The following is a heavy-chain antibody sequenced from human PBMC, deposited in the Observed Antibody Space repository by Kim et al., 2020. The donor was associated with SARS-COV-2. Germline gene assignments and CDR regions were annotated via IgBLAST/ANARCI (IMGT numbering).Heavy chain of an antibody. CDR2: ISGSGGST. J-gene: IGHJ5*02. CDR1: GFTFSSYA. D-gene: IGHD2-15*01. CDR3: AKGGPTPVYGGNRFDP. Sequence: GGSLRLSCAASGFTFSSYAMSWVRQAPGKGLEWVSAISGSGGSTYYADSVKGRFTISRDNSKNTLYLQMNSLRAEDTAVYYCAKGGPTPVYGGNRFDPWGQGTLVTVSS. V-gene: IGHV3-23*01.